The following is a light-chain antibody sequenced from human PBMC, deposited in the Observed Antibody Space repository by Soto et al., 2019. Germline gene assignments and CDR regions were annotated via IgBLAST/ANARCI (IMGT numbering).Light chain of an antibody. CDR1: SSDVGTYNL. CDR3: CSYARSRTLV. Sequence: QSALTQPASVSGSPGQSITISCTGTSSDVGTYNLVPWYQQHPGKAPKLMIYEGSKRPSGVSNRLSGSKSGNTASLTLSGLQAEDEADYYCCSYARSRTLVFGGGTKLTVL. CDR2: EGS. V-gene: IGLV2-23*01. J-gene: IGLJ2*01.